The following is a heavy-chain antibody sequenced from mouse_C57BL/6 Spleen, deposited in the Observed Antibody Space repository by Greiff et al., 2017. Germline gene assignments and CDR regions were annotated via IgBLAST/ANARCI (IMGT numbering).Heavy chain of an antibody. CDR2: IYPGDGDT. V-gene: IGHV1-82*01. D-gene: IGHD1-1*01. CDR1: GYAFSSSW. J-gene: IGHJ2*01. CDR3: AREGYYYGFDY. Sequence: VQLQQSGPELVKPGASVKISCKASGYAFSSSWMNWVKQRPGKGLEWIGRIYPGDGDTNYNGKFKGKATLTADKSSSTAYMQLSSLTSEDSAVYFCAREGYYYGFDYWGQGTTRTVSS.